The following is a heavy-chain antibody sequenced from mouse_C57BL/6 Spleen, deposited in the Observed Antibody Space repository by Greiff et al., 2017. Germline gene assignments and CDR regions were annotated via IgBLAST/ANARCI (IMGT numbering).Heavy chain of an antibody. V-gene: IGHV1-52*01. CDR2: IDPSDSET. J-gene: IGHJ4*01. CDR1: GYTFTSYW. D-gene: IGHD1-3*01. Sequence: QVQLQQPGAVLVRPGASVKLSCKASGYTFTSYWMHWVKQRPIQGLEWIGNIDPSDSETHYTQKFKDKATLTVDKSSSTAYMQISSLTSEDSAVYYCARRVYDYYAMYYWGQGTSVTVSS. CDR3: ARRVYDYYAMYY.